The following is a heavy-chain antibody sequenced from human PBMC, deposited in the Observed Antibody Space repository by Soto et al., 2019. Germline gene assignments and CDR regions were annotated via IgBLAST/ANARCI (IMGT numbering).Heavy chain of an antibody. V-gene: IGHV1-3*01. CDR1: GYTFTRNA. CDR3: ARSETDYSTFDY. J-gene: IGHJ4*02. D-gene: IGHD3-9*01. CDR2: IDAGNGNT. Sequence: QVQLVQSGAEVKKPGASVKVSCKASGYTFTRNAIPWVRQAPGQRLEWIGKIDAGNGNTKYSQKFQGRVTITRDTSASPAYMELTTLGSVDTSIYYCARSETDYSTFDYWGQGTLVTVSS.